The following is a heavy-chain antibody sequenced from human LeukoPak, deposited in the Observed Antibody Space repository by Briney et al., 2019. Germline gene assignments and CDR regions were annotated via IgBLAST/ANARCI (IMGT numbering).Heavy chain of an antibody. J-gene: IGHJ6*02. V-gene: IGHV4-34*01. CDR2: INHSGST. CDR3: ARHQTTVTSHGMDV. D-gene: IGHD4-17*01. CDR1: GGSFNGYY. Sequence: PSETLSLSCAVYGGSFNGYYWSWIRQPPGKGLGWIGEINHSGSTNYNPSLKSRVTISVDTSKNQFSLKLSSVAAADTAVYYCARHQTTVTSHGMDVWGQGTTVTVSS.